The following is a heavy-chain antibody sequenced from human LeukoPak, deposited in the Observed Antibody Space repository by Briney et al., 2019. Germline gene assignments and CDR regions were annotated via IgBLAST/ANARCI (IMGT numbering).Heavy chain of an antibody. CDR1: GCTISSYY. CDR2: IYYSGST. CDR3: AREGGNGDFDY. J-gene: IGHJ4*02. Sequence: ASETLSLTCTVSGCTISSYYWSWIRQPPGKGLEWIGYIYYSGSTNYNPSLKSRVTISVDTSKNQFSLKLSSVTAADTAVYYCAREGGNGDFDYWGQGTLVTVSS. D-gene: IGHD4-23*01. V-gene: IGHV4-59*01.